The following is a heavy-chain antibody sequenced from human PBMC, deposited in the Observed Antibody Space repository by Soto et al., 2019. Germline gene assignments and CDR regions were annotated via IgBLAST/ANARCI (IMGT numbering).Heavy chain of an antibody. CDR1: GYTFTNFG. V-gene: IGHV1-18*01. CDR2: ISAYNGNT. D-gene: IGHD1-7*01. Sequence: GASVKVSCKTSGYTFTNFGLCWVRQAPGQGLEWMGWISAYNGNTNYAQNFQGRVTMTTDTSTSTAYMELSSLRSEDTAVYYCARGTRTTDVWGQGTTVTVSS. J-gene: IGHJ6*02. CDR3: ARGTRTTDV.